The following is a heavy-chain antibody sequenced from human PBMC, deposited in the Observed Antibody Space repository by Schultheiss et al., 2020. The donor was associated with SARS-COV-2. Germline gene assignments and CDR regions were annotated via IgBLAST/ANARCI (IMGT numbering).Heavy chain of an antibody. V-gene: IGHV4-59*12. Sequence: SETLSLTCTVSGGSISSYYWSWIRQPPGKGLEWIGYIYYSGSTNYNPSLKSRVTISVDTSKNQFSLKLSSVTAADTAVYYCARVLITMVRGVIRGRQFDPWGQGTLVTVSS. J-gene: IGHJ5*02. CDR3: ARVLITMVRGVIRGRQFDP. CDR2: IYYSGST. D-gene: IGHD3-10*01. CDR1: GGSISSYY.